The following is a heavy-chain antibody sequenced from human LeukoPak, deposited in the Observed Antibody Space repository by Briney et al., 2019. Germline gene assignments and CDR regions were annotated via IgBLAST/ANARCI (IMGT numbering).Heavy chain of an antibody. CDR2: IFYSGST. Sequence: SETLSLTCTVSGGSISSDYWSWIRQPPGKGREWIGNIFYSGSTKYNPSLKSRVTISVDTSKNQFSLKLSSVTAADTAVYYCARDRPYYYDSSDYYRWFDPWGQGTLVTVSS. CDR3: ARDRPYYYDSSDYYRWFDP. CDR1: GGSISSDY. J-gene: IGHJ5*02. D-gene: IGHD3-22*01. V-gene: IGHV4-59*01.